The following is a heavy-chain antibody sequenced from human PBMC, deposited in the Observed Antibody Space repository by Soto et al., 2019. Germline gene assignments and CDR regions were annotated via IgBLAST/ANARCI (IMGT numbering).Heavy chain of an antibody. D-gene: IGHD6-6*01. J-gene: IGHJ4*02. CDR1: GGSISSYY. CDR2: IYYSGST. Sequence: TSETLSLTCTVSGGSISSYYWSWIRQPPGKGLEWIGYIYYSGSTNYNPSLKSRVTISVDTSKNQFSLKLSSVTAADTAVYYCARLGGSSSLFFDYWGQGTLVTVSS. CDR3: ARLGGSSSLFFDY. V-gene: IGHV4-59*01.